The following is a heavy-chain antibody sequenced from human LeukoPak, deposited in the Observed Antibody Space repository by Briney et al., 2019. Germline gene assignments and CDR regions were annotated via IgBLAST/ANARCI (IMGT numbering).Heavy chain of an antibody. CDR1: GGSFSGYH. D-gene: IGHD4-11*01. J-gene: IGHJ6*03. V-gene: IGHV4-34*01. CDR3: ARALHNYYYYYMDV. CDR2: INHSGST. Sequence: SETLSLTCAVYGGSFSGYHWNWIRQPPGKGLEWIGEINHSGSTNYNPSLKSRVTISVDTSKNQFSLKLSSVTAADTAVYYCARALHNYYYYYMDVWGKGTTVTVSS.